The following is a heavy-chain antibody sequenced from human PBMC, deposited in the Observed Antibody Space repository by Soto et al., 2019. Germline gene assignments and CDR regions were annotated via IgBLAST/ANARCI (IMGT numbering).Heavy chain of an antibody. CDR2: IDPKSRGT. CDR3: ARVSVDVPE. CDR1: GPTLIAYY. D-gene: IGHD5-12*01. Sequence: QLVQSGAEVKKPGASVRVSCKTSGPTLIAYYIHWVRQAPGQGLEWMGWIDPKSRGTTYEQKFMGMVTMTRDTSINKAYMDLNRLTSDDTAVYYCARVSVDVPEWGQGTLITVSS. J-gene: IGHJ4*02. V-gene: IGHV1-2*02.